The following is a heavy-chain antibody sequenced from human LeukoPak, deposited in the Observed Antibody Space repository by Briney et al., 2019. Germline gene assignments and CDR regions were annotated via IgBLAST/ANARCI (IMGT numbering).Heavy chain of an antibody. D-gene: IGHD5-24*01. Sequence: ASVKVSCKASGYDFTAHHLHWVRQAPGQGLEWMGWINTHTGITKYAKNFQDRVTMTRDTSVNTAYMELQRLTSDDTAVYYCARPTISRWRRHHWGQGTLVTVSS. CDR2: INTHTGIT. V-gene: IGHV1-2*02. CDR1: GYDFTAHH. CDR3: ARPTISRWRRHH. J-gene: IGHJ4*02.